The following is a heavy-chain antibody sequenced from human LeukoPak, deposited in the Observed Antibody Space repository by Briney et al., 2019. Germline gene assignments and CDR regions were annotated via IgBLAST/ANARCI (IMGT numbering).Heavy chain of an antibody. J-gene: IGHJ3*02. V-gene: IGHV1-69*04. CDR2: IIPILGIA. CDR3: ARDGARLGELSLGAFDI. D-gene: IGHD3-16*02. Sequence: SVKVSCKASGGTFSSYAISWVRQAPGQGLEWMGRIIPILGIANYAQKFQGRVTITADKSTSTAYMELNSLRSEDTAVYYCARDGARLGELSLGAFDIWGQGTMVTVSS. CDR1: GGTFSSYA.